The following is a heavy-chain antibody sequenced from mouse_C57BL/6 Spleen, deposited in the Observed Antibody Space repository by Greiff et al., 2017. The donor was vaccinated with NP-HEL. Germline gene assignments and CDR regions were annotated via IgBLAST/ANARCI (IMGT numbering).Heavy chain of an antibody. CDR1: GYAFSSSW. CDR3: ASYGSSWGFAY. D-gene: IGHD1-1*01. CDR2: IYPGDGDT. Sequence: QVQLQQSGPELVKPGASVKISCKASGYAFSSSWMNWVKQRPGKGLEWIGRIYPGDGDTNYNGKFKGKATLTADKSSSTAYMQLSSLTSEDSAVYFCASYGSSWGFAYWGKGTLVTVSA. V-gene: IGHV1-82*01. J-gene: IGHJ3*01.